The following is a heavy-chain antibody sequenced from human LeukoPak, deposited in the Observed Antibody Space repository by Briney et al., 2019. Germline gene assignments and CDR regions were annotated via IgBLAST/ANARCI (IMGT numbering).Heavy chain of an antibody. J-gene: IGHJ3*02. CDR2: ISGSGGST. Sequence: PGGSLRLSCAASGFTFSSYAMSWVRQAPGKGLEWVSAISGSGGSTYYADSVKGRFTISRDNSKNTLYLQMSSLRAEDTAVYYCAKVQGGATDAFDIWGQGTMVTVSS. CDR3: AKVQGGATDAFDI. CDR1: GFTFSSYA. V-gene: IGHV3-23*01. D-gene: IGHD1-26*01.